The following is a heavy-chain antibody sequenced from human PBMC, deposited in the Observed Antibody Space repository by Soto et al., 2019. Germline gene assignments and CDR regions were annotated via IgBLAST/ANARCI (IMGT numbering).Heavy chain of an antibody. CDR1: GFTFGDFG. Sequence: QVQLVESGGGVVQPGRSLRLSCAASGFTFGDFGMHWVRQAPGKGLEWLAVLSYDGTNKYYADSVKGRFTISRDNSKNTLYLQMNSLRAEDTAVYFCAKDLRRRGMTVLFYYHYIDVLGNGTTVTVSS. J-gene: IGHJ6*03. CDR2: LSYDGTNK. D-gene: IGHD4-4*01. CDR3: AKDLRRRGMTVLFYYHYIDV. V-gene: IGHV3-30*18.